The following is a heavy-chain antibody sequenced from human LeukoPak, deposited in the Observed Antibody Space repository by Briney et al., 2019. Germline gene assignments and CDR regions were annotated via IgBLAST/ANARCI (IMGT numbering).Heavy chain of an antibody. Sequence: PSGTLSLTCTVSGGSISSSSYYWGWIRQPPGKGLEWIGSIYYSGSTYYNPSLKSRVTISVDTSRNQFSLKLSSVTAADTAVYYCARSRPKDPARNDYWGQGTLVTVSS. J-gene: IGHJ4*02. CDR1: GGSISSSSYY. V-gene: IGHV4-39*07. CDR2: IYYSGST. CDR3: ARSRPKDPARNDY.